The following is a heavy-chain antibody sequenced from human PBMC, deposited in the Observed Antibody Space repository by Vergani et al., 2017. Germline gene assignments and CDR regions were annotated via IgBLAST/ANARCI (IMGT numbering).Heavy chain of an antibody. Sequence: QVQVVQSGAEVKKSGASVKVSCKTSGYTFSNYYMHWVRQAPGQGLEWMGWINTNTGNPTYAQGFTGRFVFSLDTSVSTAYLQITRLKAEDTAVYYCARESGYYDSSGYYYHLYGMDVWGQGTTVTVSS. CDR1: GYTFSNYY. D-gene: IGHD3-22*01. V-gene: IGHV7-4-1*02. CDR2: INTNTGNP. CDR3: ARESGYYDSSGYYYHLYGMDV. J-gene: IGHJ6*02.